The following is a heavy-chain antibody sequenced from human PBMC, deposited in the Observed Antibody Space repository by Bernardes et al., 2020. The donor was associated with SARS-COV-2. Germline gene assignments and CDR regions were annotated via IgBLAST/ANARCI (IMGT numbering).Heavy chain of an antibody. Sequence: GSLILSCSASGFSFTSCAMHWVRQAPGRGLEYVSGINDYGSRRHYADSVKGRFTISRDDSKNTVYLQMSSLRVDDTAVYSCVKDRPGSYAFDYWGQGILVTVSS. CDR2: INDYGSRR. CDR1: GFSFTSCA. V-gene: IGHV3-64D*06. J-gene: IGHJ4*02. D-gene: IGHD3-10*01. CDR3: VKDRPGSYAFDY.